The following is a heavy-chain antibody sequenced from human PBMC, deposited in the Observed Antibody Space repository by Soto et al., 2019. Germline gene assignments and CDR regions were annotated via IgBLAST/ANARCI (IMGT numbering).Heavy chain of an antibody. Sequence: SETLSLTCTVPGGSISISSHYWGWIRQSPGKGLEYIGSIYYSGSTYYNPSLSSRLTMSVDTSKNLFSLKLSSVTAADTAVYYCARHAYTGSYYADYWGLGTLVTVSS. CDR1: GGSISISSHY. CDR2: IYYSGST. D-gene: IGHD1-26*01. CDR3: ARHAYTGSYYADY. J-gene: IGHJ4*02. V-gene: IGHV4-39*01.